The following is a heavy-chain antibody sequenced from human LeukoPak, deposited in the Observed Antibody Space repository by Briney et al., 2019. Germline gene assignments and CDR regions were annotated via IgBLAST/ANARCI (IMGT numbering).Heavy chain of an antibody. V-gene: IGHV4-38-2*02. J-gene: IGHJ4*02. CDR2: IHHSGST. CDR3: ARVNWINDY. D-gene: IGHD1-20*01. CDR1: GYSIRRGYH. Sequence: PSETLSLTCSVSGYSIRRGYHWGWIRQPPGKGLEWIGTIHHSGSTYYNPSLKSRVTISVDTSKNQFSLKLTSVTAADTAVYYCARVNWINDYWGQGTLVTVSS.